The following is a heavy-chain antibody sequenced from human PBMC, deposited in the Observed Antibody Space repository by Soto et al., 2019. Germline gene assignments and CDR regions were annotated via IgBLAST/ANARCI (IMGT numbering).Heavy chain of an antibody. CDR1: GVSVSDYH. CDR2: IHYNGST. J-gene: IGHJ4*02. Sequence: SETLSLTCSVSGVSVSDYHWTWIRLTPKKELQWIGFIHYNGSTDSSPSLKSRVTISVDTSKTHFSLKLSSVTAADTAVYYCARHAVHSSGFTDYWGQGTLVTVSS. CDR3: ARHAVHSSGFTDY. D-gene: IGHD6-19*01. V-gene: IGHV4-59*08.